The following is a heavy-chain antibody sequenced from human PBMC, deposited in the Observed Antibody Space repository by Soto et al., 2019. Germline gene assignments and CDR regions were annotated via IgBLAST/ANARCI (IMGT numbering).Heavy chain of an antibody. CDR1: GGTFSSYA. Sequence: QVQLVQSGAEVKKPGSSVKVSCKASGGTFSSYAISWVRQAPGQGLEWMGGIIPIFGTANYAQKFQGRVTITADESTSTAYMELSSLRSEDMAVYYCAQGKYYDFWSGYPFDYWGQGTLVTVSS. D-gene: IGHD3-3*01. CDR2: IIPIFGTA. J-gene: IGHJ4*02. V-gene: IGHV1-69*01. CDR3: AQGKYYDFWSGYPFDY.